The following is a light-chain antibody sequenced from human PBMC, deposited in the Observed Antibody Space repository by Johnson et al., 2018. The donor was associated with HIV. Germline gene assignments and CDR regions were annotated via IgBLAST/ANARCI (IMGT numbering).Light chain of an antibody. Sequence: QLVLSQPPSVSAAPGQKVTVSCSGSSSNIGNNYVSWYQQLPGTSPKLLISVNKARPSRIPNRFPDSKSGPSATLGITGLQTGDEADYYCGTWDSSLSAHYIFGTGTKVTVL. V-gene: IGLV1-51*01. CDR3: GTWDSSLSAHYI. J-gene: IGLJ1*01. CDR2: VNK. CDR1: SSNIGNNY.